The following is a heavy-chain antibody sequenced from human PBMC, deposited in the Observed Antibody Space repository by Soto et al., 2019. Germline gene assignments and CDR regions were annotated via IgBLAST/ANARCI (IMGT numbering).Heavy chain of an antibody. CDR1: GFVFKNFA. CDR2: SRGTGLNT. Sequence: SLRLCCVGSGFVFKNFAINCVRQPPGKLLGWVSVSRGTGLNTYYADSVKGRFNISRDNSKNTVYMQMDSLKVEHTAVYYCAKRASPANIGNWFEPWGPGTKVTVSS. CDR3: AKRASPANIGNWFEP. J-gene: IGHJ5*02. V-gene: IGHV3-23*01.